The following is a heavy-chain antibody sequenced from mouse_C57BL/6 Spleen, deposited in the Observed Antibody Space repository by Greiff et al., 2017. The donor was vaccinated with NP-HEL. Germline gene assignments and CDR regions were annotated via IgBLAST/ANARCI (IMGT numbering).Heavy chain of an antibody. J-gene: IGHJ2*01. CDR3: ARHTAQALDY. V-gene: IGHV1-82*01. Sequence: VQLQQSGPELVKPGASVKISCKASGYAFSSSWMNWVKQRPGKGLEWIGRIYPGDGDTNYNGKFKGKATLTADKSSSTAYMQLSSLTSEDSAVYFCARHTAQALDYWGQGTTLTVSS. D-gene: IGHD3-2*02. CDR1: GYAFSSSW. CDR2: IYPGDGDT.